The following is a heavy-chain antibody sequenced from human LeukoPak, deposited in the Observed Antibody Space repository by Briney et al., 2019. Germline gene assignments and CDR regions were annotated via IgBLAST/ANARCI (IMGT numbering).Heavy chain of an antibody. Sequence: GGSLRLSCAASGFTFSSYAMHWVRQAPGKGLEWVAVISYDGSNKYYADSVKGRFTISRDNSKNTLYLQMNSLRAKDTAVYYCARGPYYYDSSGYYWDYFDYWGQGTLVTVSS. CDR3: ARGPYYYDSSGYYWDYFDY. CDR2: ISYDGSNK. D-gene: IGHD3-22*01. V-gene: IGHV3-30-3*01. CDR1: GFTFSSYA. J-gene: IGHJ4*02.